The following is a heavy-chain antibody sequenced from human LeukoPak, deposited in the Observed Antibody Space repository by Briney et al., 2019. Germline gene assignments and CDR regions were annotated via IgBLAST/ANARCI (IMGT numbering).Heavy chain of an antibody. D-gene: IGHD3-9*01. CDR3: ARGRPYYDILTGYHAFDY. Sequence: ASVKVSCKASGYTFTSYAMNWVRQAPGQGLEWMGIINPSGGSTSYAQKFQGRVTMTRDMSTSTVYMELSSLRSEDTAVDYCARGRPYYDILTGYHAFDYWGQGTLVTVSS. CDR1: GYTFTSYA. V-gene: IGHV1-46*01. J-gene: IGHJ4*02. CDR2: INPSGGST.